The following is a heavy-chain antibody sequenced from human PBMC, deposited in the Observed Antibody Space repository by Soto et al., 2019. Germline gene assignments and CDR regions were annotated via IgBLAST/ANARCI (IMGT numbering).Heavy chain of an antibody. Sequence: QVQLVQSAGEVKKPGASVKVSCKASGYSFTSYGISWVRRAPGQGLEWMGWISPYNGHTQFVQRFQRRVTMTTDTSTKTAYMDLRNLRSDDTAHYYCARDLTIVPATHPRLENYGMDVWGQGTTVIVSS. CDR1: GYSFTSYG. V-gene: IGHV1-18*01. J-gene: IGHJ6*02. CDR3: ARDLTIVPATHPRLENYGMDV. CDR2: ISPYNGHT. D-gene: IGHD2-2*01.